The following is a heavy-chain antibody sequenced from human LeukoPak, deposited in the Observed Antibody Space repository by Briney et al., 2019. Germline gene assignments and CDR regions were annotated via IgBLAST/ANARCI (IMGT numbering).Heavy chain of an antibody. V-gene: IGHV4-39*01. Sequence: SETLSLTCTVSGGSISSSSYYWGWIRQPPGKGLEWIGSIYYSGSTYYNPSLKSRVTISVDTSKNQFSLKLSSVTAADTAVYYCATGGQIVVVPAATQDYRGQGTLVTVSS. CDR2: IYYSGST. CDR1: GGSISSSSYY. D-gene: IGHD2-2*01. CDR3: ATGGQIVVVPAATQDY. J-gene: IGHJ4*02.